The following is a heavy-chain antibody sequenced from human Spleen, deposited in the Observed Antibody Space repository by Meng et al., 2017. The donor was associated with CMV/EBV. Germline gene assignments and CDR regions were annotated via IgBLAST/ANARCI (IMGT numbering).Heavy chain of an antibody. CDR2: INHSGST. V-gene: IGHV4-34*01. J-gene: IGHJ5*02. CDR3: ARGGTYSSPKNNWFDP. D-gene: IGHD6-13*01. CDR1: GGSFRGYY. Sequence: YGGSFRGYYWSWIRQPPGKGLEWIGEINHSGSTNYNPSLKSRVTISVDTSKNQFSLKLSSVTAADTAVYYCARGGTYSSPKNNWFDPWGQGTLVTVSS.